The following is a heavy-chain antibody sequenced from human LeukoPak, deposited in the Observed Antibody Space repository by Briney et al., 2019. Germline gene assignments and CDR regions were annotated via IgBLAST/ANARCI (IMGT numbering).Heavy chain of an antibody. J-gene: IGHJ4*02. Sequence: PGGSLRLSCAASGFTFSSYSMNWVRQAPGKGLEWVSSISSSSSYIYYADSVKGRFTICRDNAKNSLYLQMNSLRAEDTAVYYCARDPIVGASSFDYWGQGTLVTVSS. CDR1: GFTFSSYS. CDR3: ARDPIVGASSFDY. CDR2: ISSSSSYI. D-gene: IGHD1-26*01. V-gene: IGHV3-21*01.